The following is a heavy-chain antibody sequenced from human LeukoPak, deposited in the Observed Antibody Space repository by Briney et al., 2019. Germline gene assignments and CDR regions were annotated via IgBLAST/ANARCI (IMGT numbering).Heavy chain of an antibody. CDR3: AKLAKYFYGSETYYFFEH. D-gene: IGHD3-10*01. Sequence: GGSLRLSCAASGFTFSSHGMNWVRQAPGKGLEWVSGISPNGVITYYADSVKGRFTISRDNSKGTVYLQMNSLRVEDTAVYYCAKLAKYFYGSETYYFFEHWGQGTPVTASS. V-gene: IGHV3-23*01. CDR1: GFTFSSHG. CDR2: ISPNGVIT. J-gene: IGHJ4*02.